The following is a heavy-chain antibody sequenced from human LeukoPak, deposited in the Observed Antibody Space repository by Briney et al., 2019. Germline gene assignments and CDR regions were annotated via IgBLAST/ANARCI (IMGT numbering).Heavy chain of an antibody. CDR2: ISFDGTNK. CDR1: GVSLSNYA. CDR3: ATDYGDYEPIDY. Sequence: SGGSLRLSCTASGVSLSNYAMHWVRRPPGRGLEWVAVISFDGTNKYYGDSVEGRFSVSRDNSKNTLYLQMNSLGPDDTAMYYCATDYGDYEPIDYWGQGTLVTVSS. V-gene: IGHV3-30*04. D-gene: IGHD4-17*01. J-gene: IGHJ4*02.